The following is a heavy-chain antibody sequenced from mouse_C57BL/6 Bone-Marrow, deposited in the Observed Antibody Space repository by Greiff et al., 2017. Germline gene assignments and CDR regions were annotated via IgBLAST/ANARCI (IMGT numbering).Heavy chain of an antibody. CDR1: GYSITSGYY. V-gene: IGHV3-6*01. J-gene: IGHJ3*01. D-gene: IGHD1-2*01. CDR3: ARGTHYYGPREFAY. Sequence: ESGPGLVKPSQSLSLTCSVTGYSITSGYYWNWIRQFPGNKLEWMGYISYDGSNNYNPSLKNRISITRDTSKNQFFLKLNSVTTEDTATYYCARGTHYYGPREFAYWGQGTLVTVSA. CDR2: ISYDGSN.